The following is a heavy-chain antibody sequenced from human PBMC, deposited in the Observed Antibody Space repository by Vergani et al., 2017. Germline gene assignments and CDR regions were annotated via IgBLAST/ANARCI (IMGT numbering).Heavy chain of an antibody. CDR2: ISSSSSTI. CDR3: ARSPGYCSGGSCFYYYYYMDV. CDR1: GFTFSSYS. D-gene: IGHD2-15*01. Sequence: EVQLLESGGGLVQPGGSLRLSCAASGFTFSSYSMNWVRQAPGKGLEWVSYISSSSSTIYYAKSVKGRFTISRYNAKDSLYLQMNSLRAEDTAVYYCARSPGYCSGGSCFYYYYYMDVWGKGTTVTVSS. V-gene: IGHV3-48*04. J-gene: IGHJ6*03.